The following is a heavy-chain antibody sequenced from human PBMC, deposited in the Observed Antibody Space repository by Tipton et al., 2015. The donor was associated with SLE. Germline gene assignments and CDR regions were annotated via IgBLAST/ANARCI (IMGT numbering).Heavy chain of an antibody. Sequence: TLSLTCTVSGGSISSYYWSWIRQPPGKGLEWIGYIYYSGSTNYNPSLKSRVTISVDTSKNQFSLKLSSVTAADPAVYYCAREEYSSGWTEVHWFDPWGQGPLVTVSS. CDR1: GGSISSYY. CDR3: AREEYSSGWTEVHWFDP. V-gene: IGHV4-59*01. D-gene: IGHD6-19*01. CDR2: IYYSGST. J-gene: IGHJ5*02.